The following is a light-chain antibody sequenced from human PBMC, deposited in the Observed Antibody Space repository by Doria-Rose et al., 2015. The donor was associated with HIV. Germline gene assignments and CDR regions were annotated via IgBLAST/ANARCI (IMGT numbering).Light chain of an antibody. Sequence: LTQSPSFLSASVGVRVTITCRASQGISRYLAWYQQKPGKAPTLLIFGASTLQSEVPSRFSGSGSVTEFTLTISSLQTEDFATYYCQQFDSFPRTFGQGTKVELK. V-gene: IGKV1-9*01. J-gene: IGKJ1*01. CDR3: QQFDSFPRT. CDR1: QGISRY. CDR2: GAS.